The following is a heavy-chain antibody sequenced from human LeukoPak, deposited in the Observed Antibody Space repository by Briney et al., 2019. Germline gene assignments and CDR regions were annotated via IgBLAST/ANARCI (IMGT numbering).Heavy chain of an antibody. J-gene: IGHJ6*02. CDR2: ISGSGGST. V-gene: IGHV3-23*01. D-gene: IGHD3-10*01. Sequence: GGSLRLSCAASGFTFSSYAMSWVRQAPGKGLEWVSAISGSGGSTYYADSVKGRFTISRDNSKNTLYLQMNSLRAEDTAVYYCAKDVRRGLLWLGESPGDGMDVWGQGTTVTVSS. CDR3: AKDVRRGLLWLGESPGDGMDV. CDR1: GFTFSSYA.